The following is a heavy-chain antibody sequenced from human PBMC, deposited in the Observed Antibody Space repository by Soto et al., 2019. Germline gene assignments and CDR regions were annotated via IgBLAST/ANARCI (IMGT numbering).Heavy chain of an antibody. CDR1: GFTFSRYA. CDR2: ISGSGGST. Sequence: PGGSLRLSCAASGFTFSRYAMTWVRQAPGKGLEWVSGISGSGGSTYYADSVKGRFTISRDNSKNTLYLQMNSLRVEDTAMYYCVRENYYYGMDVWGQGTAVTVSS. V-gene: IGHV3-23*01. J-gene: IGHJ6*02. CDR3: VRENYYYGMDV.